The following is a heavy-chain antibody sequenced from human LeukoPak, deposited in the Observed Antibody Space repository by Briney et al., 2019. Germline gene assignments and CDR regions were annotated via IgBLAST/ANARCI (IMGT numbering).Heavy chain of an antibody. Sequence: GGSLRLSCAASGFTFSSYAMHWVRQAPGKGLEWVAFISYDGGNKFYADSVKGRFTISRDNSKNTLYLQMNSLSAEDTAVYYCARDHTGYFDYWGQGTLVTVSS. J-gene: IGHJ4*02. CDR1: GFTFSSYA. CDR3: ARDHTGYFDY. V-gene: IGHV3-30-3*01. D-gene: IGHD1-14*01. CDR2: ISYDGGNK.